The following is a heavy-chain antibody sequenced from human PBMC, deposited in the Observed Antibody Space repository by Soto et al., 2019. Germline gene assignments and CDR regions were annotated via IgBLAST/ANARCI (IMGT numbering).Heavy chain of an antibody. V-gene: IGHV4-30-4*01. Sequence: QVQLQESGPGLVEPSQTLSLTCTVSGGSIRSDDYCWSWIRQPPDKGLEWIGHIYTGGNTYSSLSFKSRITISVDTSETQFSLKLSSVTAADTAVYFCARGPSGDKVHYWGQGILVTVSS. D-gene: IGHD7-27*01. CDR3: ARGPSGDKVHY. CDR1: GGSIRSDDYC. CDR2: IYTGGNT. J-gene: IGHJ4*02.